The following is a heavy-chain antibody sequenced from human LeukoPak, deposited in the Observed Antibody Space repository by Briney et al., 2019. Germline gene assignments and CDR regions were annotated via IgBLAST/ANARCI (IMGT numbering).Heavy chain of an antibody. D-gene: IGHD6-13*01. CDR3: ARDIGIAAAGTLDY. CDR1: GFTFSSYA. CDR2: ISYDGSNK. V-gene: IGHV3-30-3*01. J-gene: IGHJ4*02. Sequence: QSGGSLRLSCAASGFTFSSYAMHWVRQAPGKGLEWVAVISYDGSNKYYADSVKGRFTISRDNSKNTLYLQMNSLRAEDTAVYYCARDIGIAAAGTLDYWGQGTLVTVSS.